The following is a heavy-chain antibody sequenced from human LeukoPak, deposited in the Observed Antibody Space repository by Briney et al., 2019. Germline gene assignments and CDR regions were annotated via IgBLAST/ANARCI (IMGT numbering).Heavy chain of an antibody. V-gene: IGHV3-30*18. J-gene: IGHJ4*02. CDR3: AKDLGSHTAMPNFDY. D-gene: IGHD5-18*01. Sequence: PGRSLRLSCASSGFTFSSYGMHWVRQAPGKGLGWVAVISYDGSNKYYADSVKGRFTISRDNSKNTLYLQMNSLRAEDTAVYYCAKDLGSHTAMPNFDYWGQGTLVTVSS. CDR2: ISYDGSNK. CDR1: GFTFSSYG.